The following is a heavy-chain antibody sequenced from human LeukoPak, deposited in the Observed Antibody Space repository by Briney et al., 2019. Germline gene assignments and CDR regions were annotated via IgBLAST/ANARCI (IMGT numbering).Heavy chain of an antibody. CDR2: ISAYNGNT. D-gene: IGHD6-19*01. Sequence: WASVTVSCKASGYTFTSYGISWVRQAPGHGLEWMGWISAYNGNTNYAQKLQGRVTMTTDTSTSTAYMELRSLRSDDTAVYYCARDGYSSGWSHYYYMDVWGKGTTVTISS. CDR3: ARDGYSSGWSHYYYMDV. CDR1: GYTFTSYG. J-gene: IGHJ6*03. V-gene: IGHV1-18*01.